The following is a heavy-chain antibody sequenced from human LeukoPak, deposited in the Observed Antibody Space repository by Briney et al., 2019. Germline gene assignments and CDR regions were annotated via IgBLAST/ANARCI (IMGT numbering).Heavy chain of an antibody. J-gene: IGHJ3*02. CDR3: ARGGSSGWYLDDAFDI. CDR2: ISYDGSNK. CDR1: GFTFSSYA. Sequence: GGSLRLSCAASGFTFSSYAMHWVRQAPGKGLEWVAVISYDGSNKYYADSVKGRFTISRDNSKNTLYLQMNSLRAEDTAVYYCARGGSSGWYLDDAFDIWGQGTMVTVSS. V-gene: IGHV3-30-3*01. D-gene: IGHD6-19*01.